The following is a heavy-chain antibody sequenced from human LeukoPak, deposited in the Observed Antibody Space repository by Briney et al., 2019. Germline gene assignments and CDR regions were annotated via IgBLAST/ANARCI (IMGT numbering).Heavy chain of an antibody. J-gene: IGHJ4*02. CDR2: IYSGGST. V-gene: IGHV3-53*01. CDR3: ARGWFGELFDY. D-gene: IGHD3-10*01. CDR1: GFTVSSNY. Sequence: GGSLRLSCAASGFTVSSNYMSWVRQAPGKGLEWVSVIYSGGSTYYADSVKGRFTISRDNSKNTLYLQMNSLRAEDTAVYYCARGWFGELFDYWGQGTLVTVSS.